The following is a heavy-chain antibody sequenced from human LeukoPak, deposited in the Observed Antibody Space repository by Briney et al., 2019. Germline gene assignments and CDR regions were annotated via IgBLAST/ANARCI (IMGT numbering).Heavy chain of an antibody. Sequence: GGSLRLSCAASGFTFSSYWMSWVRQAPGKGLEWVANIKQDGSEKYYVDSVKGRFTISRDNAKNSLYLQVNSLRVEDMALYYCAKDLNYDFSPSRARLRGGFDYWGQGTLVSVSS. CDR2: IKQDGSEK. V-gene: IGHV3-7*03. CDR3: AKDLNYDFSPSRARLRGGFDY. D-gene: IGHD3-3*01. J-gene: IGHJ4*02. CDR1: GFTFSSYW.